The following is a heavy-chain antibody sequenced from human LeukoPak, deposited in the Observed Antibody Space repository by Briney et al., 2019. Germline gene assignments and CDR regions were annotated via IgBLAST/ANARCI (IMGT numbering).Heavy chain of an antibody. Sequence: PGGSLRLSCAASGFTFSAYWMNWVRQAPGKGLEWVANINEDGSEKYYLDSVKGRFTISRDNAKNSLYLQMNSLRAEDTAVYYCASHWYSWGQGTLVTVSS. J-gene: IGHJ4*02. CDR1: GFTFSAYW. CDR2: INEDGSEK. V-gene: IGHV3-7*01. CDR3: ASHWYS. D-gene: IGHD2-8*02.